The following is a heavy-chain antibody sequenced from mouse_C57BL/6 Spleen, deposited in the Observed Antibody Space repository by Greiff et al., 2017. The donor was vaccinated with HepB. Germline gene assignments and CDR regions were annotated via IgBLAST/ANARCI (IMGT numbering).Heavy chain of an antibody. D-gene: IGHD2-2*01. Sequence: QVQLQQPGTDLVKPGASVKLSCKASGYTFTSYWMHWVKQRPGQGLEWIGNINPSNGGTNYNEKFKSKATLTVDKSSSTAYMQLSSLTSEDSAVYYCAREVVYYGYPYYFDYWGQGTTLTVSS. CDR2: INPSNGGT. CDR3: AREVVYYGYPYYFDY. CDR1: GYTFTSYW. J-gene: IGHJ2*01. V-gene: IGHV1-53*01.